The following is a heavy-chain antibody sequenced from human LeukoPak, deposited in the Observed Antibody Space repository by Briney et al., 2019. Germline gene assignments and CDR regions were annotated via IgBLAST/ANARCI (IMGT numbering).Heavy chain of an antibody. CDR2: ISGSGGST. CDR1: GFTFSSYA. CDR3: AKDVGYSSGWTPGYYFDY. V-gene: IGHV3-23*01. J-gene: IGHJ4*02. Sequence: GGSLRLPCAASGFTFSSYAMSWVRQAPGKGLEWVSAISGSGGSTYYADSVKGRFTISRDNSKNTLYLQMNSLRAEDTAVYYCAKDVGYSSGWTPGYYFDYWGQGTLVTVSS. D-gene: IGHD6-19*01.